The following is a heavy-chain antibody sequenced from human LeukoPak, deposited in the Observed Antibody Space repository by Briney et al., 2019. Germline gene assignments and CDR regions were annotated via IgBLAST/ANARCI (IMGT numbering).Heavy chain of an antibody. CDR2: ISSSATYI. V-gene: IGHV3-21*01. CDR1: GFIFSSYS. CDR3: ARDWSGEDY. J-gene: IGHJ4*02. D-gene: IGHD3-3*01. Sequence: KPGGSLRLSCAASGFIFSSYSVSWVRQAPGKGLEWVSSISSSATYIYYADSVKGRFTISRDDAKNSLYLQMNSLRAEDTALYYCARDWSGEDYWGQGTLVTVSS.